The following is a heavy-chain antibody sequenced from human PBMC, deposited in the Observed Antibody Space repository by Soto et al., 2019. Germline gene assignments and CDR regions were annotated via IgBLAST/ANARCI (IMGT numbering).Heavy chain of an antibody. CDR3: ARDPGQDEAMDY. Sequence: QMQVVESGGGVVQPGRSLRLSCATSGFAFSNFGMHWVRQVPGKGLEWVAVIWHNGKNKDYADYAKGRFTISRDNSKNILYLEMNSLRVEDTAIYYCARDPGQDEAMDYWGQGTLVTVSS. CDR2: IWHNGKNK. J-gene: IGHJ4*02. V-gene: IGHV3-33*04. CDR1: GFAFSNFG.